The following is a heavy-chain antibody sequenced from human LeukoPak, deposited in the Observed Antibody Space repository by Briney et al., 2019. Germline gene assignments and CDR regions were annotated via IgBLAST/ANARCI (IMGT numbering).Heavy chain of an antibody. CDR3: ARAKTPLPPKYCSSTSCSSGGHDYFDY. D-gene: IGHD2-2*01. V-gene: IGHV1-2*02. Sequence: GASVKVSCKASGYTFTGYYMHWVRQAPGQGLEWMGWINPNSGGTNYAQKFQGRVTMTRNTSISTAYMELSSLRSDDTAVYYCARAKTPLPPKYCSSTSCSSGGHDYFDYWGQGTLVTVSS. CDR1: GYTFTGYY. CDR2: INPNSGGT. J-gene: IGHJ4*02.